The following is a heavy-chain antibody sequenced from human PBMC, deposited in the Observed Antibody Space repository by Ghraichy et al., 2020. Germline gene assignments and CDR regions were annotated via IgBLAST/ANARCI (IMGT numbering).Heavy chain of an antibody. CDR3: ARAPLYYYGSGSYVPNFDY. V-gene: IGHV4-34*01. J-gene: IGHJ4*02. CDR2: INHSGST. CDR1: GGSFSGYY. D-gene: IGHD3-10*01. Sequence: SETLSLTCAVYGGSFSGYYWSWIRQPPGKGLEWIGEINHSGSTNYNPSLKSRVTISVETSKNQFSLKLSSVTAADTAVYYCARAPLYYYGSGSYVPNFDYWGQGTLVTVSS.